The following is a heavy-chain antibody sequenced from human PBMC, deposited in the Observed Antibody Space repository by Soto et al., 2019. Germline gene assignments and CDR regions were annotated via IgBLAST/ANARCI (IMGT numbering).Heavy chain of an antibody. D-gene: IGHD1-26*01. Sequence: PGVSLRLSCAASGFTFSSYAMSWVRQAPGQGLEWVSSISWNSGSIGYADSVKGRFTISRDNAKNSLYLQMNSLRAEDTDLYYCAKDTGAFDYWGQGTLVTVSS. J-gene: IGHJ4*02. CDR1: GFTFSSYA. CDR3: AKDTGAFDY. CDR2: ISWNSGSI. V-gene: IGHV3-9*01.